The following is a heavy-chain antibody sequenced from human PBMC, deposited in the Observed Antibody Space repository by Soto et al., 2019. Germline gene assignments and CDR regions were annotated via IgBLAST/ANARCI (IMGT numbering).Heavy chain of an antibody. CDR2: ISPNSGGT. J-gene: IGHJ6*02. CDR1: GYTFTGYY. D-gene: IGHD2-2*01. V-gene: IGHV1-2*04. Sequence: ASVKVSCKASGYTFTGYYMHWVRQAPGQGLEWMGWISPNSGGTNYAQKFQGWVTMTRDTSISTAYMELSRLRSDDTAVYYCARDLLRTVVPAAKGPNYYYYGMDVWGQGTTVTVSS. CDR3: ARDLLRTVVPAAKGPNYYYYGMDV.